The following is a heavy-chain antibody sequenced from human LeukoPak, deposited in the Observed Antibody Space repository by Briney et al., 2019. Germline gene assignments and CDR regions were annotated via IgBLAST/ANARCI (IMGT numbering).Heavy chain of an antibody. D-gene: IGHD3-10*01. J-gene: IGHJ4*02. CDR1: GDSFSYYW. Sequence: GESLQISCRAAGDSFSYYWIGCLGHPPAKDREGMGLIYPYDSFIRYSPSFRGQVTIAADKSTKTHYLQWSSLNASDRAIFYCASSQFGELSSDLVFDSGGEGTLVTVPS. CDR3: ASSQFGELSSDLVFDS. V-gene: IGHV5-51*01. CDR2: IYPYDSFI.